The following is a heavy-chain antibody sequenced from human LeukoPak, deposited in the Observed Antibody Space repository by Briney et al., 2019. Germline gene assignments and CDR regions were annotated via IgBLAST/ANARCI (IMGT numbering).Heavy chain of an antibody. CDR3: ARLNWARWWFDP. Sequence: SETLSLTCTVSGASISSSSSFFWAWIRQPPGKGLEWIGTMSNSGSTYYNPSLKGRVTISVDTSKNQFSLKLSSVTAADTAVYYCARLNWARWWFDPWGQGTLVTVSS. V-gene: IGHV4-39*07. CDR1: GASISSSSSFF. CDR2: MSNSGST. J-gene: IGHJ5*02. D-gene: IGHD1-1*01.